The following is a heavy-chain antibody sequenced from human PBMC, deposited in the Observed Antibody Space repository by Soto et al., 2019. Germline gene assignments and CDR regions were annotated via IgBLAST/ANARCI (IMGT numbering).Heavy chain of an antibody. D-gene: IGHD4-17*01. Sequence: SETLSLTCTVSGGSVSSGSYYWSWIRQPPGKGLEWIGYIYYSGSTNYNPSLKSRVTISVDKSKNQFSLKLSSVTAEDTAVYYCAREDDGDYFGVDAFDIWGQGTMVTVSS. CDR1: GGSVSSGSYY. V-gene: IGHV4-61*01. J-gene: IGHJ3*02. CDR3: AREDDGDYFGVDAFDI. CDR2: IYYSGST.